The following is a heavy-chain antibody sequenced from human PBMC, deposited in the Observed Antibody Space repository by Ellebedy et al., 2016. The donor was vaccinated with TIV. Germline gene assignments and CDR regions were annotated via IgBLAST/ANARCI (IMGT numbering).Heavy chain of an antibody. Sequence: SETLSLXXAVSGGSMRSGPYCWSWIRQPPGRGLEWVGYINQSGRTYYNPSLKSRVTISVDTSKNQFSLRLSSVTAADTAVYYCARGRGGSYSIPFDHWGQGTLVTVSS. V-gene: IGHV4-30-2*01. CDR2: INQSGRT. D-gene: IGHD1-26*01. CDR3: ARGRGGSYSIPFDH. CDR1: GGSMRSGPYC. J-gene: IGHJ4*02.